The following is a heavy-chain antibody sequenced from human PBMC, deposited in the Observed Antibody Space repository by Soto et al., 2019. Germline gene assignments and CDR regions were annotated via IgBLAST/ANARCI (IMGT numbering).Heavy chain of an antibody. J-gene: IGHJ5*02. Sequence: GGSLRLSCAASGFTFSTHGMHWVRQAPGKGPERVAVISHDGSKKYYVESVEGRFSISRDNSKSIVHLQMNNVRTEDTAVYYCAKDKGPYYDFWSGQRWFDPWGQGTLVTVSS. CDR2: ISHDGSKK. CDR1: GFTFSTHG. CDR3: AKDKGPYYDFWSGQRWFDP. V-gene: IGHV3-30*18. D-gene: IGHD3-3*01.